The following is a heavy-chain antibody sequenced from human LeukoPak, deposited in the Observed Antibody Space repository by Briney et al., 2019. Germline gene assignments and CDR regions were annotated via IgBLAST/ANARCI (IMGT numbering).Heavy chain of an antibody. CDR1: GFTFDDYA. J-gene: IGHJ4*02. CDR2: ISWNSGSI. V-gene: IGHV3-9*01. Sequence: GRSLRLSCAASGFTFDDYAMHWVRQAPGKGLEWVSGISWNSGSIGYADSVKGRFTISRDNAKNSLYLQMNSLRAEDTALYYCAKDRPYYYDSSGYTFDYWGQGTLVTVSS. CDR3: AKDRPYYYDSSGYTFDY. D-gene: IGHD3-22*01.